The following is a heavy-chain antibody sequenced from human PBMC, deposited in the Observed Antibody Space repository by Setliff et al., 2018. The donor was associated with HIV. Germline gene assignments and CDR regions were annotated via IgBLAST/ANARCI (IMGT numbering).Heavy chain of an antibody. V-gene: IGHV3-30*02. CDR2: IWYDGSNE. D-gene: IGHD1-26*01. J-gene: IGHJ6*03. Sequence: PGGSLRLSCAASGFSFSNYGMDWVRQAPGKGLEWVALIWYDGSNEFYADSVKGRFTVSRDNSKNTLYLQMNSLRADDTAVYYCASMGADDWYYYMDVWGKGTTVTVSS. CDR3: ASMGADDWYYYMDV. CDR1: GFSFSNYG.